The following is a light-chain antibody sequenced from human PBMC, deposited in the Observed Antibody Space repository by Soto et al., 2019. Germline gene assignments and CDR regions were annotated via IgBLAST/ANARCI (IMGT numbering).Light chain of an antibody. CDR2: EVS. J-gene: IGLJ1*01. Sequence: QSVLTQPASVSGSPGQSITISCTGTSSDVGGYNYVSWYQQHPGKAPKLMIYEVSNRLSGVSNRFSGSKSGNTASLTISGLQAEDEADYYCCSYFGNSSYISVTGTKVTV. CDR3: CSYFGNSSYI. CDR1: SSDVGGYNY. V-gene: IGLV2-14*01.